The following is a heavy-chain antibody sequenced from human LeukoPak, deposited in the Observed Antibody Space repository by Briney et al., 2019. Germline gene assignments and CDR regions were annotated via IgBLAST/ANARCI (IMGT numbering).Heavy chain of an antibody. J-gene: IGHJ4*02. D-gene: IGHD3-3*01. CDR3: ARGPLLRAFRRSGFKY. Sequence: GGSLRLSCAASGFTFSSYAMHWVRQAPGKGLEWVAVISYDGSNKYYADSVKGRFTISRDNSKNTLYLQMNSLRAEDTAVYYCARGPLLRAFRRSGFKYWGQGTLVTVSS. V-gene: IGHV3-30-3*01. CDR1: GFTFSSYA. CDR2: ISYDGSNK.